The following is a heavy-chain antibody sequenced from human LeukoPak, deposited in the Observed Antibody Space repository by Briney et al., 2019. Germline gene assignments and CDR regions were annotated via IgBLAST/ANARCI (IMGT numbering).Heavy chain of an antibody. CDR1: GGSISSHY. CDR3: ARQAQMGEFDY. D-gene: IGHD3-16*01. V-gene: IGHV4-59*08. CDR2: IYYSGST. J-gene: IGHJ4*02. Sequence: SETLSLTCTVSGGSISSHYWSWIRQPPGKGLEWIGYIYYSGSTNYNPSLKSRVTISVDTSKNQFSLKLSSVTAADTAVYYCARQAQMGEFDYWGQGTLVTVSS.